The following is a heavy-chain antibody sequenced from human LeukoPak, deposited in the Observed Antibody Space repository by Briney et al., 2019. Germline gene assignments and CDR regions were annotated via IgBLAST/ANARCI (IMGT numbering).Heavy chain of an antibody. J-gene: IGHJ3*02. CDR1: GFTFSSYG. CDR2: IWYDGSNK. CDR3: ARDLRGFLAGKAFDI. Sequence: TGGSLRLSCAASGFTFSSYGMHWVRQAPGKGLEWVAVIWYDGSNKYYEDSVKGRFTISRDNSKNTLYLQMNSLRAEDTAVYYCARDLRGFLAGKAFDIWGQGTMVTVSS. D-gene: IGHD3-3*01. V-gene: IGHV3-33*08.